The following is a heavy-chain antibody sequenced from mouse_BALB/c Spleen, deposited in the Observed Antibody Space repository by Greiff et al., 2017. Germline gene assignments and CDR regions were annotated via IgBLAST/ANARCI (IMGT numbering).Heavy chain of an antibody. D-gene: IGHD3-2*01. CDR1: GYTFTSYV. J-gene: IGHJ2*01. V-gene: IGHV1-14*01. Sequence: VQLKESGPELVKPGASVKMSCKASGYTFTSYVMHWVKQKPGQGLEWIGYINPYNDGTKYNEKFKGKATLTSDKSSSTAYMELSSLTSEDSAVYYCAGTRDSSGYPYFDYWGQGTTLTVSS. CDR3: AGTRDSSGYPYFDY. CDR2: INPYNDGT.